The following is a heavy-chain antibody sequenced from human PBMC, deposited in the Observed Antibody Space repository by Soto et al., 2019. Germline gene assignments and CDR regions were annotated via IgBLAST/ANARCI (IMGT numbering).Heavy chain of an antibody. CDR2: IIPTFGTA. V-gene: IGHV1-69*13. CDR3: ARIPPDYYDSSSYYYEISKLGVGFDI. J-gene: IGHJ3*02. CDR1: RGTFNSYA. Sequence: SVKVSCKDSRGTFNSYAIRWVRQAPGQGLEWMGGIIPTFGTANYAQKFQGRVTITADESTSTAYMELSSLRSEDTAVYYCARIPPDYYDSSSYYYEISKLGVGFDIWGQGTMVTVSS. D-gene: IGHD3-22*01.